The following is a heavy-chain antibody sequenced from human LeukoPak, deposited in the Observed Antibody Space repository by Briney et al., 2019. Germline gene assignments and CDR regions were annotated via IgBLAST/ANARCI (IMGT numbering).Heavy chain of an antibody. D-gene: IGHD4-17*01. Sequence: ASVKVSCKASGYSFSIYGITWARQAPGQGLEYLGWISASDGTTNYAQKVQDRVTMTTDTSTSTAYLELRSLRSEDTAVYYCARRGAAVTTHFSHWGQGTLVTVSS. J-gene: IGHJ4*02. CDR3: ARRGAAVTTHFSH. V-gene: IGHV1-18*01. CDR1: GYSFSIYG. CDR2: ISASDGTT.